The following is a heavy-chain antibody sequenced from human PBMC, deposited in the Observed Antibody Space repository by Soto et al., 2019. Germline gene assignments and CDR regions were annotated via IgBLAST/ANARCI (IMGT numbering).Heavy chain of an antibody. CDR3: ARAPPDWNYGLGVTPPGAYYIDG. CDR1: GGSISSGGYY. Sequence: SETLSLTCTVSGGSISSGGYYWSWIRQHPGKGLEWIGYIYYSGSTYYNPSLKSRVTISVDTSKNQFSLKLSSVTAADTAVYYCARAPPDWNYGLGVTPPGAYYIDGWGKGTTVTVSS. J-gene: IGHJ6*03. CDR2: IYYSGST. D-gene: IGHD1-7*01. V-gene: IGHV4-31*03.